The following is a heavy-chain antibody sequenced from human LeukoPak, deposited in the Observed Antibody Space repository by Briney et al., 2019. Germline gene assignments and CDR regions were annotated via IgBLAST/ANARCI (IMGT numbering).Heavy chain of an antibody. J-gene: IGHJ3*02. Sequence: SETLSLTCAVYGGSFSGYYWSWIRQPPGKGLEWIGEINHSGSTNYNPSLKSRVTISVDTSKNQFSLKLSSVTAADSAVYYCARGRRAYALDIWGQGTMVTVSS. V-gene: IGHV4-34*01. CDR3: ARGRRAYALDI. D-gene: IGHD5-24*01. CDR1: GGSFSGYY. CDR2: INHSGST.